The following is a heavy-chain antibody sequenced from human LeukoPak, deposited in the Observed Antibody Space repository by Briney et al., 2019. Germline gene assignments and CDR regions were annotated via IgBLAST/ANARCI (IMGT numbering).Heavy chain of an antibody. CDR2: IYYNGST. CDR1: GGSITNSYY. J-gene: IGHJ5*02. CDR3: ARDRRFGELYWFDP. Sequence: PSETLSLTCTVSGGSITNSYYWGWIRQPPGKGLEWIGSIYYNGSTYYNPSLKSRLTISVDTSKKRFSLKLSSVTAADTAVYYCARDRRFGELYWFDPWGQGTLVTVSS. V-gene: IGHV4-39*07. D-gene: IGHD3-10*01.